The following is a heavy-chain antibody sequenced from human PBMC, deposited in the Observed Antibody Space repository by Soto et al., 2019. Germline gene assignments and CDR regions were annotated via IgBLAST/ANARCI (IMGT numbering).Heavy chain of an antibody. V-gene: IGHV1-69*13. D-gene: IGHD2-15*01. CDR3: GRYCSGSSGHTLDYYGMDV. CDR2: IIPVFGTT. CDR1: GGTFRNYG. J-gene: IGHJ6*02. Sequence: SVKVSCKASGGTFRNYGIGWVRQAPGQGLEWMGGIIPVFGTTNYAQKFQGRVTITADESTSTAYIEVSSLRSEDTAMFYCGRYCSGSSGHTLDYYGMDVWGQGTTVTVSS.